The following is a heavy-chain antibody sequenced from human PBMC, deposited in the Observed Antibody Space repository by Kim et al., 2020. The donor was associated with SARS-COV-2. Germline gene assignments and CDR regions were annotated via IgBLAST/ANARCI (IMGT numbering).Heavy chain of an antibody. D-gene: IGHD4-17*01. CDR2: ISGSGGST. Sequence: GGSLRLSCAASGFTFSSYAMSWVRQAPGKGLEWVSAISGSGGSTYYADSVKGRFTISRDNSKNTLYLQMNSLRAEDTAVYYCAKDPPIFFSTVTTHYFDYWGQGTLVTVSS. V-gene: IGHV3-23*01. J-gene: IGHJ4*02. CDR3: AKDPPIFFSTVTTHYFDY. CDR1: GFTFSSYA.